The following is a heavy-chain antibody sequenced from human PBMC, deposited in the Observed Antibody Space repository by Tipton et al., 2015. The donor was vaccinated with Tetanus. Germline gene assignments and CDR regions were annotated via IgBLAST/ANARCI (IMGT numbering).Heavy chain of an antibody. Sequence: TLSLTCAVSGGSFSGFYWSWIRQPPGKGLEWTGEINHSGSTNCDPSLQSRITMSFDKSKNQFSLRLTSVTAADTAIYYCVRSRIAVARYFDLWGRGTLVTVSS. V-gene: IGHV4-34*01. J-gene: IGHJ2*01. CDR2: INHSGST. CDR3: VRSRIAVARYFDL. CDR1: GGSFSGFY. D-gene: IGHD6-19*01.